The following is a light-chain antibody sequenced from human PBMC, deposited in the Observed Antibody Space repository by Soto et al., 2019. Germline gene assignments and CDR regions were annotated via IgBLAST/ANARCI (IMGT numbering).Light chain of an antibody. V-gene: IGKV3-15*01. CDR2: DAS. CDR1: QRVSRN. CDR3: QHYNNWPPLT. J-gene: IGKJ5*01. Sequence: EIVMTQSPATLSVSPGERATLSCRASQRVSRNLAWYQQKPGQAPRLLIYDASTRATGIPDRFSGSGSGTEFTLTISSLQSEDSAVYYCQHYNNWPPLTFGQGTRLEIK.